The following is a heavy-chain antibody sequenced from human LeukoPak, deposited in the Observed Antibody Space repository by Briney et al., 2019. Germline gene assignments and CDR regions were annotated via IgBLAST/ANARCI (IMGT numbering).Heavy chain of an antibody. Sequence: SVKVSCKASGGTFSSYAISWVRQAPGQGLKWMGGIIPIFGTANYAQKFQGRVTITADESTSTAYMELSSLRSEDTAVYYCARDVPSIAARPGNYMDVWGKGTTVTVSS. CDR1: GGTFSSYA. D-gene: IGHD6-6*01. CDR3: ARDVPSIAARPGNYMDV. CDR2: IIPIFGTA. V-gene: IGHV1-69*13. J-gene: IGHJ6*03.